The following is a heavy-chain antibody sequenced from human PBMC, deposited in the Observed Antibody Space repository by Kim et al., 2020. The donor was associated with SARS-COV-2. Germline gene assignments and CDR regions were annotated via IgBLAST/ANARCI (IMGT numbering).Heavy chain of an antibody. CDR3: AKVLKEGTVVTPFDY. J-gene: IGHJ4*02. CDR2: ISYDGSNK. Sequence: GGSLRLSCAASGFTFSSYGMHWVRQAPGKGLEWVAVISYDGSNKYYADSVKGRFTISRDNSKNTLYLQMNSLRAEDTAVYYCAKVLKEGTVVTPFDYWGQGTLVTVSS. CDR1: GFTFSSYG. V-gene: IGHV3-30*18. D-gene: IGHD2-21*02.